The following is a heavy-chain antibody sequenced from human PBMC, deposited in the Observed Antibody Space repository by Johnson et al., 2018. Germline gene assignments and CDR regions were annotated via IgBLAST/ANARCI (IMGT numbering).Heavy chain of an antibody. V-gene: IGHV3-13*01. Sequence: VQLVQSGGGLVQPGGSLRLSCAASGFTFSSYDMHWVRQATGKGLEWVSAIGTAGDTYYPGSVKGRFTISRENAKNSLYLQMNRLRAGDTAVYYCARGRDFYGSGLDAFDMWGQGTMVTVSS. D-gene: IGHD3-10*01. CDR3: ARGRDFYGSGLDAFDM. J-gene: IGHJ3*02. CDR1: GFTFSSYD. CDR2: IGTAGDT.